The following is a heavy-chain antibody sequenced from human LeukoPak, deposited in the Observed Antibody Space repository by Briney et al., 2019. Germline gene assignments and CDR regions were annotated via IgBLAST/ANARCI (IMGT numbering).Heavy chain of an antibody. CDR1: GFTFSSHG. J-gene: IGHJ5*02. CDR2: IWYDGSKT. Sequence: GESLKISCAASGFTFSSHGMQWVRQAPGKGLEWVALIWYDGSKTNYVDSVMGRFTISRDDSKNTLYLQMDNLRVEDTAVYFCARDLSYGSLSFDPWGQGTLATVSS. D-gene: IGHD3-10*01. V-gene: IGHV3-33*01. CDR3: ARDLSYGSLSFDP.